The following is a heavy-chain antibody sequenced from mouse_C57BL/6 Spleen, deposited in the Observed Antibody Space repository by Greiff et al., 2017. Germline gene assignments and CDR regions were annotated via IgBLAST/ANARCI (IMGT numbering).Heavy chain of an antibody. J-gene: IGHJ3*01. CDR2: INPGSGGT. D-gene: IGHD2-5*01. CDR3: ARYDYSNPGWFAY. Sequence: VQLQQSGAELVRPGTSVKVSCKASGYAFTNYLIEWVKQRPGQGLEWIGVINPGSGGTNYNEKFQGKATLTADKSSSTAYMQLSSLTSEDSAVYFCARYDYSNPGWFAYWGQGTLVTVSA. CDR1: GYAFTNYL. V-gene: IGHV1-54*01.